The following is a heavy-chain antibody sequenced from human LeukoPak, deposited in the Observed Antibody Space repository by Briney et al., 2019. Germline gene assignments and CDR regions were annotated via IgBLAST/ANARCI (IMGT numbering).Heavy chain of an antibody. V-gene: IGHV4-38-2*02. CDR1: GYSISSGYY. J-gene: IGHJ3*02. D-gene: IGHD1-1*01. CDR3: ARDPIGLAVQLERRGAFDI. CDR2: IYHSGST. Sequence: SETLSLTCTVSGYSISSGYYWGWIRQPPGKGLEWVGSIYHSGSTYYNPSLKSRVTISVDTSKNQFSLKLSSVTAADTAVYYCARDPIGLAVQLERRGAFDIWGEGTMVTVSS.